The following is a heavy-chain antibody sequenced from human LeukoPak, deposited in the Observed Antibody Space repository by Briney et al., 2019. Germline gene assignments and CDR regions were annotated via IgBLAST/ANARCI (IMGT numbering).Heavy chain of an antibody. Sequence: SETLSLTCTVSGGSISSYYWSWIRQPAGKGLGWIGRIYTSGSTNYNPSLKSRVTMSVDTSKNQFSLKLSSVTAADTAVYYCARDGGLLDYRGQGTLVTVSS. CDR2: IYTSGST. CDR3: ARDGGLLDY. CDR1: GGSISSYY. D-gene: IGHD2-15*01. V-gene: IGHV4-4*07. J-gene: IGHJ4*02.